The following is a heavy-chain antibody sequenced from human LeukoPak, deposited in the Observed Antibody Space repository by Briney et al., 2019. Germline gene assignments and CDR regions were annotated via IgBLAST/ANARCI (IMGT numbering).Heavy chain of an antibody. CDR3: AEFGMDV. CDR1: GFTFSSYA. Sequence: GGSLRLSCAASGFTFSSYAVSWVRQAPGKGLEWVSGISSSSSTIYYTDSVKGRFTISRDNAKNSLYLQMNSLRDEDTAVYYCAEFGMDVWGQGTTVTVSS. V-gene: IGHV3-48*02. CDR2: ISSSSSTI. J-gene: IGHJ6*02.